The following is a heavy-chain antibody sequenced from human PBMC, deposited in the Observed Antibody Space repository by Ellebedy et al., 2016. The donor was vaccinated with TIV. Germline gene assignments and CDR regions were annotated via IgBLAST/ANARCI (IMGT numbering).Heavy chain of an antibody. CDR3: ARRSSVTPEAGIGY. V-gene: IGHV4-34*01. D-gene: IGHD6-19*01. CDR2: INDSGST. J-gene: IGHJ4*02. CDR1: GGSFSGYY. Sequence: SETLSLXCAVYGGSFSGYYWSWIRQSPEKGLEWIGEINDSGSTNYNPSLKSRLTISVDTSKNQFSLRLRSVTAADTAVYYSARRSSVTPEAGIGYWGQGTRVTVSS.